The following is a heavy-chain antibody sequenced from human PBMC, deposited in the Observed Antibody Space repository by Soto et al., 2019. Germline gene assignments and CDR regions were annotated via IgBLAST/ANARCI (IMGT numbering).Heavy chain of an antibody. Sequence: GGSLRLSCESSGFSFSSFFMHWVRQGPGKGLEWVSRISNDGTGTTYADSVQGRFTVSRDNSKTTVYLQMNRLRREDTAVYFCVRDQDSRGYSVFDLWGQGTQVTVSS. CDR2: ISNDGTGT. CDR1: GFSFSSFF. D-gene: IGHD3-22*01. CDR3: VRDQDSRGYSVFDL. J-gene: IGHJ4*02. V-gene: IGHV3-74*01.